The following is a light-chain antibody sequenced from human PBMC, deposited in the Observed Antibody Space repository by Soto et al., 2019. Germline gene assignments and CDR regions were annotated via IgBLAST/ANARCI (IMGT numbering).Light chain of an antibody. J-gene: IGLJ1*01. CDR3: CSYAGSYTHV. Sequence: QSALTQPRSVSGSPGQSVTISCTGTSSEVGRYNFVSWYQQHPDKAPKLMIYDVIKRPSGVPDRFSGSKSGNTASLTIYGLQAKHEADYHCCSYAGSYTHVFGTGTKVTVL. CDR1: SSEVGRYNF. V-gene: IGLV2-11*01. CDR2: DVI.